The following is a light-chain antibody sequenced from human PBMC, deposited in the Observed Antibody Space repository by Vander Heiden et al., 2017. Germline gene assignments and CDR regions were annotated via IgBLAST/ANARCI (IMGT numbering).Light chain of an antibody. V-gene: IGKV3-11*01. CDR2: EAS. J-gene: IGKJ4*01. CDR3: QQRSNWPLT. Sequence: EIVLTQSPPTLSLSSGERAILSCRASQSVSSSLPWYQQKPGQAPRRLIYEASNRATGIPDRFSGSGSGTDFTLTISSLEPEDFAVYYCQQRSNWPLTFGGGTKVEIK. CDR1: QSVSSS.